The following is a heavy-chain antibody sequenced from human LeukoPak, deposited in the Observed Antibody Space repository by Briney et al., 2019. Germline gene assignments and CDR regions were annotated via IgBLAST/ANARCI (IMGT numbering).Heavy chain of an antibody. CDR2: INTNTGNP. Sequence: GASVKVSCKASGYTFTSYAMNWVRQAPGQGLEWMGWINTNTGNPTYAQGFTGRFVFSLDTSVSTAYLQISSLKAEDTAVYYCARDESLDDFWSGYFTTFPDYWGQGTLVTVSS. V-gene: IGHV7-4-1*02. J-gene: IGHJ4*02. CDR1: GYTFTSYA. D-gene: IGHD3-3*01. CDR3: ARDESLDDFWSGYFTTFPDY.